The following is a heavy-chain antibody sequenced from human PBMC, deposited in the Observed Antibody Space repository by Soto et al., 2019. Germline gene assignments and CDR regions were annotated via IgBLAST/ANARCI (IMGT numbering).Heavy chain of an antibody. CDR2: IYYSGST. V-gene: IGHV4-39*01. D-gene: IGHD2-15*01. J-gene: IGHJ6*02. Sequence: SLTCTVSGGSISSSNYYWGWIRQPPGKGLEWIGSIYYSGSTYYNPSLKSRVTISVDTSKNQFSLKLSSVTAADTAVYYCARQVGDYYYDMDVWGQGTTVTVSS. CDR3: ARQVGDYYYDMDV. CDR1: GGSISSSNYY.